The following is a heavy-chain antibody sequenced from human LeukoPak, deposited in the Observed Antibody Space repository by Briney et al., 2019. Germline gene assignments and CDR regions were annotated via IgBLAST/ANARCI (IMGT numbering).Heavy chain of an antibody. D-gene: IGHD5-24*01. CDR1: GGSISSSSYY. V-gene: IGHV4-39*01. CDR3: ARHGSRREGWLHPSVEYYFDY. J-gene: IGHJ4*02. Sequence: SETLSLTCTVSGGSISSSSYYWGWIRQPPGKGLEWIGSICYSGSTYYNPSLKSRVTISVDTSKNQFSLKLSSVTAADTAVYYCARHGSRREGWLHPSVEYYFDYWGQGTLVTVSS. CDR2: ICYSGST.